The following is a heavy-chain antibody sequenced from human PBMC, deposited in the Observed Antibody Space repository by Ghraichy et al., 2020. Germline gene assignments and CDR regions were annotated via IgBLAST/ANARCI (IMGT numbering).Heavy chain of an antibody. V-gene: IGHV1-69*13. Sequence: SVKVSCKASGGTFSSYAISWVRQAPGQGLEWMGGIIPNFGTANYAQKFQGRVTITANESTSTAYMELSSLRSEDTAVYYCARATYYYDSSGYSHYYYGMDVWGQGTTVTVSS. D-gene: IGHD3-22*01. J-gene: IGHJ6*02. CDR3: ARATYYYDSSGYSHYYYGMDV. CDR1: GGTFSSYA. CDR2: IIPNFGTA.